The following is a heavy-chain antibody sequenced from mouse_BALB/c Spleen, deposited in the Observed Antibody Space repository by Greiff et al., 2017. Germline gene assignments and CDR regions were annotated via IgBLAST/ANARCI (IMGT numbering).Heavy chain of an antibody. Sequence: VKLMESGAELARPGASVKLSCKASGYTFTSYWMQWVKQRPGQGLEWIGAIYPGDGDTRYTQKFKGKATLTADKSSSTAYMQLSSLASEDSAVYYCARRGDFDYWGQGTTLTVSS. CDR2: IYPGDGDT. V-gene: IGHV1-87*01. CDR3: ARRGDFDY. CDR1: GYTFTSYW. J-gene: IGHJ2*01.